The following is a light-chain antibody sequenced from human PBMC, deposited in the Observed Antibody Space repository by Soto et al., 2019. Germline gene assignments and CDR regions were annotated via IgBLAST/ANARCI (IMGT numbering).Light chain of an antibody. CDR2: EVT. Sequence: QSVLTQPPPASGSPGQSVTTSCIGTASDIGRYNYVSWYQHHPGKAPKLIIYEVTKRPSGVPDRFSGSKSGNTASLTVSGLQADDEADYYCNSYVGSNNYVFGTGTKV. V-gene: IGLV2-8*01. J-gene: IGLJ1*01. CDR3: NSYVGSNNYV. CDR1: ASDIGRYNY.